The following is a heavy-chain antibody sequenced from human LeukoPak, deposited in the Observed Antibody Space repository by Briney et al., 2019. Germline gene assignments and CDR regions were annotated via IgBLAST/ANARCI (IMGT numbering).Heavy chain of an antibody. J-gene: IGHJ5*02. CDR3: AKVAEMDTILGMFDN. D-gene: IGHD5-24*01. Sequence: GGSLRLSCAASGFTFSRYAMSCVRQAPGKGLEWVSAICGNGGRTYYADSVRGRFTLSRDNSRNTLFLQINSLRDADTCVYYCAKVAEMDTILGMFDNWGQGTLVTVSS. CDR1: GFTFSRYA. CDR2: ICGNGGRT. V-gene: IGHV3-23*01.